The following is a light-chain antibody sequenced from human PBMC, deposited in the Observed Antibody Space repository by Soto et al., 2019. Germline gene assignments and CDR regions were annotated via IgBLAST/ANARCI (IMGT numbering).Light chain of an antibody. V-gene: IGLV2-8*01. J-gene: IGLJ3*02. Sequence: QSALTQPPSASGSPGQSVTISCTGTSSDVGAYKYVSWYQQYPGKASKLMIYEVSKRPSGVPDRFSGSKSGNTASLTVSGLQAEDEAEYYCTSYVGSNIWVFGGGTKLTV. CDR3: TSYVGSNIWV. CDR1: SSDVGAYKY. CDR2: EVS.